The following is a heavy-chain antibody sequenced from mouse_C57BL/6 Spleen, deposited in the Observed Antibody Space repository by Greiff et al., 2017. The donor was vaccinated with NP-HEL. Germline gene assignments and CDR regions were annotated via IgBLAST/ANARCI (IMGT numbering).Heavy chain of an antibody. CDR1: GYTFTSYW. CDR3: ARRGLYYGSREDAMDY. D-gene: IGHD1-1*01. Sequence: QVQLQQPGAELVKPGASVKMSCKASGYTFTSYWITWVKQRPGQGLEWIGDIYPGSGSTNYNEKFKSKATLTVDTSSSTAYMQLSSLTSEDSAVYSCARRGLYYGSREDAMDYWGQGTSVTVSS. CDR2: IYPGSGST. V-gene: IGHV1-55*01. J-gene: IGHJ4*01.